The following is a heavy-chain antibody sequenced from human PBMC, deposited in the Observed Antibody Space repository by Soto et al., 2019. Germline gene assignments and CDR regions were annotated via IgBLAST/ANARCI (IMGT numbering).Heavy chain of an antibody. CDR2: INHSGST. Sequence: QVQLQQWGAGLLKPSETLSLTCAVYGGSFSGYYWSWIRQPPGKGLEWIGEINHSGSTNYNPSLKRRFPISVDTPKTLFPLRLRSVPAAARVVFSWAPGGRSVYYGWGSYPWSPPGGQEPLVTVSS. CDR3: APGGRSVYYGWGSYPWSPP. V-gene: IGHV4-34*01. D-gene: IGHD3-10*01. J-gene: IGHJ5*02. CDR1: GGSFSGYY.